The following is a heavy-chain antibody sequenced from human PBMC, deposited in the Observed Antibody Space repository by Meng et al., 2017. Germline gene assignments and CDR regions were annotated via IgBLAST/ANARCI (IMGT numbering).Heavy chain of an antibody. J-gene: IGHJ4*02. D-gene: IGHD7-27*01. CDR3: AKVWGSGY. CDR2: ISGSGGST. CDR1: GFTFSSYA. V-gene: IGHV3-23*04. Sequence: EGPVVGSGGGLVQPGGPLVLSCAASGFTFSSYAMSWVRQAPGKGLEWVSAISGSGGSTYYADSVKGRFTISRDNSKNTLYLQMNSLRAEDTAVYYCAKVWGSGYWGQGTLVTVSS.